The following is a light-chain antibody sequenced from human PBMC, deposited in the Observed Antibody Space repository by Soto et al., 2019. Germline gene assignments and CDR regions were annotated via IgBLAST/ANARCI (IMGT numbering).Light chain of an antibody. CDR2: DAS. V-gene: IGKV3-11*01. J-gene: IGKJ3*01. CDR1: QSVGTY. CDR3: QQRSNLPGT. Sequence: EIVLTQSPATLSLSPGERAILSCRASQSVGTYLAWYQQKPGQAPRLLIYDASNRATGIPARFGGSGSGTDFTLTINSLEPEDFAVYYCQQRSNLPGTVGPGTKVDSK.